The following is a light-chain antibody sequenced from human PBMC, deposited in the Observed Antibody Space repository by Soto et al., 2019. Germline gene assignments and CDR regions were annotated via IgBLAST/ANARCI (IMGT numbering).Light chain of an antibody. CDR1: QSISSW. CDR3: QQYNRYAPT. CDR2: DAS. J-gene: IGKJ1*01. Sequence: DIQMTQSPSTLSASVGDRVTITCRASQSISSWLAWYQQKPGKPPKLLIYDASSLESGVPSRFSGSGSGTEFSLTITSLQPDDFATYYCQQYNRYAPTFGQGTRVEIK. V-gene: IGKV1-5*01.